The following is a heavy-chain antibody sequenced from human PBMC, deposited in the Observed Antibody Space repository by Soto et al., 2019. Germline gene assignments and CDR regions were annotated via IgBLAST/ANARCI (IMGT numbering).Heavy chain of an antibody. CDR2: INSASTTT. CDR3: TRDLSH. Sequence: DVQLVESGGGLVQPGGCLRLSCAASGIPFNTYPMHWVRQAPGKGLEWISYINSASTTTFHADSVKGRFTVSRDNAKNSLYLQLTSLRHEDTAVYYCTRDLSHWGQGTLVTVSS. J-gene: IGHJ4*02. V-gene: IGHV3-48*02. CDR1: GIPFNTYP.